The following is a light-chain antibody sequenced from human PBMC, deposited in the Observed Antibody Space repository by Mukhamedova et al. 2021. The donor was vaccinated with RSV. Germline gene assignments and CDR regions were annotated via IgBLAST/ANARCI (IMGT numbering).Light chain of an antibody. J-gene: IGKJ1*01. Sequence: WYQRRVHGEAPKLLIYGTSRLQTGVPSRFSGSGSGTDFTLSISSLQPEDFATYYCQQTFSTPRTFGQGTKVDIK. CDR3: QQTFSTPRT. V-gene: IGKV1-39*01. CDR2: GTS.